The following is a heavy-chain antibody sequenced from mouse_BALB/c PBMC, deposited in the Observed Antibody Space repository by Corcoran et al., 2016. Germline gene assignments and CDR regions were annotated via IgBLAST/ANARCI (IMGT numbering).Heavy chain of an antibody. Sequence: HVTLKESGPGILKPSQTLSLTCSFSGFSLRTSGMGEGWIRQPSGKGLEWLAHIWWDDEKHSNPSLKSQFTISKDTSRNQVFLRITSVDTPDTATYYCVRRNVNYDYSMDYWGQGTSVTVSS. CDR2: IWWDDEK. V-gene: IGHV8-12*01. CDR1: GFSLRTSGMG. J-gene: IGHJ4*01. D-gene: IGHD2-3*01. CDR3: VRRNVNYDYSMDY.